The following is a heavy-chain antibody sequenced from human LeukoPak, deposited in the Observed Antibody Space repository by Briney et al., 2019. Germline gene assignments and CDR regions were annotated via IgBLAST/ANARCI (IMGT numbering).Heavy chain of an antibody. D-gene: IGHD3-10*01. CDR1: GYTFTSYY. Sequence: GASVRVSCKASGYTFTSYYMHWVRQAPGQGLEWMGWINPNSGGTNYAQKFQGRVTMTRDTSISTAYMELSRLRSDDTAVYYCARDWYYYGSGSHDYWGQGTLVTVSS. V-gene: IGHV1-2*02. J-gene: IGHJ4*02. CDR2: INPNSGGT. CDR3: ARDWYYYGSGSHDY.